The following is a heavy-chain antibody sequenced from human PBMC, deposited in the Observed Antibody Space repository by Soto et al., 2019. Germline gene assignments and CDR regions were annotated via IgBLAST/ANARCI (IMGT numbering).Heavy chain of an antibody. CDR3: ARDALRDYGGNVGYLKH. V-gene: IGHV3-30-3*01. J-gene: IGHJ1*01. CDR1: GFTFSSYA. D-gene: IGHD4-17*01. CDR2: ISYDGSNK. Sequence: GGSLRLSCAASGFTFSSYAMHWVRQAPGKGLEWVAVISYDGSNKYYADSVKGRFTISRDNSKNTLYLQMNSLRAEDTAVYYCARDALRDYGGNVGYLKHWGQGTMVTVSS.